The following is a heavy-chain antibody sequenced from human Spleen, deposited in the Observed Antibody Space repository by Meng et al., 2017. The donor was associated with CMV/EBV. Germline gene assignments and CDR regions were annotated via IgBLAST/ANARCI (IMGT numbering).Heavy chain of an antibody. J-gene: IGHJ4*02. CDR3: AKSRNGYGGEDH. V-gene: IGHV3-20*04. CDR2: INWKGSNT. CDR1: GFTFDNYA. D-gene: IGHD5-12*01. Sequence: GESLKISCAASGFTFDNYAMTWVRQIPGKGLEWVSDINWKGSNTGYADSVKGRFTISRDNSNKTVFLQMNRLRAEDTAIYYCAKSRNGYGGEDHWGQGMLVTVSS.